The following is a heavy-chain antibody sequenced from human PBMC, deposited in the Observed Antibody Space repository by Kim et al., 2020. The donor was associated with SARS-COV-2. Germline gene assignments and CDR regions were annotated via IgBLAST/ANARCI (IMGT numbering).Heavy chain of an antibody. J-gene: IGHJ4*02. D-gene: IGHD3-9*01. Sequence: ASVKVSCKASGYTFTSYYMHWVRQAPGQGLEWMGIINPSGGSTSYAQKFQGRVTMTRDTSTSTVYMELSSLRSEDTAVYYCARGSRDDILTGYYQKRNFDYWGQGTLVTVSS. CDR3: ARGSRDDILTGYYQKRNFDY. CDR2: INPSGGST. V-gene: IGHV1-46*01. CDR1: GYTFTSYY.